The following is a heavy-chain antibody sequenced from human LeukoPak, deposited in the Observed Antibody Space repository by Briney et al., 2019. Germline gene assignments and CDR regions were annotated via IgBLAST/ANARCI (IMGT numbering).Heavy chain of an antibody. CDR3: ARKGEHYGDYDY. D-gene: IGHD4-17*01. Sequence: GASVKVSCKASGYTFTGYYMHWVRQAPGQGLEWMGWISPNSGGPNYAQRFQGRVTMTRDTSTSTAYMELSRLRPDDTAVYYCARKGEHYGDYDYWGQGTLVTVSS. CDR2: ISPNSGGP. J-gene: IGHJ4*02. V-gene: IGHV1-2*02. CDR1: GYTFTGYY.